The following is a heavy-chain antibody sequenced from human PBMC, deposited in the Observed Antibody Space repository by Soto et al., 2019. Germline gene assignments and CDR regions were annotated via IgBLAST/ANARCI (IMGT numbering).Heavy chain of an antibody. Sequence: PGGSLRLSCAASGFTVSSNYMSWVRQAPGKGLEWVSVIYSGGSTYYADPVKGRFTTSRDNSKNTLYLQMNSLRAEDTAVYYCARDHYYYYGMDVWGQGTTVTVSS. J-gene: IGHJ6*02. CDR2: IYSGGST. CDR3: ARDHYYYYGMDV. CDR1: GFTVSSNY. V-gene: IGHV3-53*01.